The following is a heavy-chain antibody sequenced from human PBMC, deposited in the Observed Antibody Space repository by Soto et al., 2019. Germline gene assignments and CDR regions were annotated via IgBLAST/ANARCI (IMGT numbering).Heavy chain of an antibody. Sequence: GESLKISCKGSGYSFTSYWISWVRQMPGKGLEWMGRIDPSDSYTNYSPSFQGHVTISADKSISTAYLQWSSLKASDTAMYYCARDRSGDRLDFDYWGQGTLVTVSS. CDR2: IDPSDSYT. D-gene: IGHD3-10*01. J-gene: IGHJ4*02. CDR1: GYSFTSYW. V-gene: IGHV5-10-1*01. CDR3: ARDRSGDRLDFDY.